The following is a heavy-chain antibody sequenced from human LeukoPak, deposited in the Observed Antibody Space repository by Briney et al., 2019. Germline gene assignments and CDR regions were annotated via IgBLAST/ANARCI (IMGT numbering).Heavy chain of an antibody. CDR2: INHSGST. J-gene: IGHJ5*02. Sequence: SETLSLTCAVYGGSFSGYYWSWIRQPPGKGLEWIGEINHSGSTNYNPSLKSRVTISVDTSKNQFSLKLSSGTAADTAVYYCARAGYCSGGSCPNWFDPWGQGTLVTVSS. CDR1: GGSFSGYY. V-gene: IGHV4-34*01. CDR3: ARAGYCSGGSCPNWFDP. D-gene: IGHD2-15*01.